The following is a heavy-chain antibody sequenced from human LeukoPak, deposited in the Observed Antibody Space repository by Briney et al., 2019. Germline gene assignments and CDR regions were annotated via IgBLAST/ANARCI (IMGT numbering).Heavy chain of an antibody. CDR3: AGSPSSITMVRGALNWFDP. J-gene: IGHJ5*02. CDR1: GYTFTSYD. CDR2: MNPNSGNT. D-gene: IGHD3-10*01. V-gene: IGHV1-8*01. Sequence: ASVKVSCKASGYTFTSYDINWVRQATGKGREWMGWMNPNSGNTGYAQKFQGRVTMTRNTSISTAYMELSSLISEDTAVYYCAGSPSSITMVRGALNWFDPWGQGTLVTVSS.